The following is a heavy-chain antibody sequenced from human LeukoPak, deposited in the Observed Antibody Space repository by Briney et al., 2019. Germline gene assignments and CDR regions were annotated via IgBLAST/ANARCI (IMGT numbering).Heavy chain of an antibody. CDR1: GFTFISYG. J-gene: IGHJ6*02. CDR2: ISYDGSNK. Sequence: GGSLRLSCAASGFTFISYGMQWVRQAPGKRLERVAVISYDGSNKYYADSVKGRFTISRDNSKNTLYLQMNSLRAEDTAVYYCAKGDYGEDYGMDVWGQGTTVTVSS. V-gene: IGHV3-30*18. D-gene: IGHD4-17*01. CDR3: AKGDYGEDYGMDV.